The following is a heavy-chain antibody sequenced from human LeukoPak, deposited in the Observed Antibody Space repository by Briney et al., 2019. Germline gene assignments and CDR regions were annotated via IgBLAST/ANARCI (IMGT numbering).Heavy chain of an antibody. V-gene: IGHV4-39*01. CDR3: ASTPQSYYDYVWGSYRPYYFDY. D-gene: IGHD3-16*02. CDR1: GGSISSSSYY. CDR2: IYYSGST. Sequence: SETLSLTCTVSGGSISSSSYYCCWIRQPPAKALEWLGSIYYSGSTYYNPSLKSRVTISVDTSKNQFSLKLSSVTAADTAVYYCASTPQSYYDYVWGSYRPYYFDYWGQGTLVTVSS. J-gene: IGHJ4*02.